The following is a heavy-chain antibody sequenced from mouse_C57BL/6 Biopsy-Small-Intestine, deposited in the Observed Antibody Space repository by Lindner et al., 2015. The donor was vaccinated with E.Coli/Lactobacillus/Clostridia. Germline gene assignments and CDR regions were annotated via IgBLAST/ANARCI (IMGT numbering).Heavy chain of an antibody. Sequence: VQLQESGAELVKPGASVKMSCKASGYTFTTYPIEWMKQNHGKSLEWIGNFHPYNDDTKYNEKFKDKATLTVEKSSSTVYLELSRLTSDDSAVYYCARGTNWDWYFDVWGTGTTVTVSS. CDR3: ARGTNWDWYFDV. J-gene: IGHJ1*03. D-gene: IGHD4-1*01. CDR1: GYTFTTYP. CDR2: FHPYNDDT. V-gene: IGHV1-47*01.